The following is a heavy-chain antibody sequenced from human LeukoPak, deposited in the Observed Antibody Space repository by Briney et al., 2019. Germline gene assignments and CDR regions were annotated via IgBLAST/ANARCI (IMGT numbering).Heavy chain of an antibody. J-gene: IGHJ4*02. CDR3: ATGEGATDYFDY. CDR1: VYTLTELS. Sequence: ASVKVSCKVSVYTLTELSIHWVRQAPGQPREGLGGFDPEDGETIYATQFRGRVTLAEDTYTDTAYMELSSLRSEDTAVYYCATGEGATDYFDYWGQGTLVTVSS. D-gene: IGHD1-26*01. CDR2: FDPEDGET. V-gene: IGHV1-24*01.